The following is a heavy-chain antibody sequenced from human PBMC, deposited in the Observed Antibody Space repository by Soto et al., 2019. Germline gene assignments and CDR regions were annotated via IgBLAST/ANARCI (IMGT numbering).Heavy chain of an antibody. V-gene: IGHV3-30*18. CDR1: GFTFSSYG. Sequence: QVQLVESGGGVVQPGRSLRLSCAASGFTFSSYGMHWGRQAPGKGLEWVAVISYDGSNKYYADSVKGRFTISRDNSKNTLYLQMNSLRAEDTAVYYCAKDRPSGSRPYYYGMDVWRQGTTVTVSS. D-gene: IGHD1-26*01. J-gene: IGHJ6*02. CDR3: AKDRPSGSRPYYYGMDV. CDR2: ISYDGSNK.